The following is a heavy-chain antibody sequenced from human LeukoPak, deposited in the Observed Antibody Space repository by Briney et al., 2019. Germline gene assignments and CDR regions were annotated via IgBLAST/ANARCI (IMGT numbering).Heavy chain of an antibody. CDR1: GGSISSYY. Sequence: SETLSLTCTVSGGSISSYYWSWIRQPPGKGLEWIGYIYYSGSTNYNPSLKSRVTISVDTSKNQSSLKLSSVTAADTAVYYCARERGRFGESTSYYFDYWGQGTLVTVSS. D-gene: IGHD3-10*01. CDR2: IYYSGST. CDR3: ARERGRFGESTSYYFDY. V-gene: IGHV4-59*01. J-gene: IGHJ4*02.